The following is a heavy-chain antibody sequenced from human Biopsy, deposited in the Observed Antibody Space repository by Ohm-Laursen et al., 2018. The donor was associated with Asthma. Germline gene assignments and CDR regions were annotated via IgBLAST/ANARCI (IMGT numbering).Heavy chain of an antibody. J-gene: IGHJ5*02. V-gene: IGHV4-39*01. CDR2: IYYSGSA. CDR1: GASIMSTNY. Sequence: TLSLTWIVSGASIMSTNYWGWIRQPPGKWLEWLCSIYYSGSAYYNPSGKGRLSFPVAKSKTLFSLSLSSVAAADTAVYFCARHWSGTGWHDVYNWFDPWGQGTLVTVSS. CDR3: ARHWSGTGWHDVYNWFDP. D-gene: IGHD1-1*01.